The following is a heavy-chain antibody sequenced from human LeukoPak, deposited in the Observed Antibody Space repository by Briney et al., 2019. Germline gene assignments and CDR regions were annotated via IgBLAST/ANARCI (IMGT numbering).Heavy chain of an antibody. CDR2: IYYSGST. D-gene: IGHD4-11*01. Sequence: SETLSLTCTVSGGSISSSSYYWGWIRQPPGKGLEWIGSIYYSGSTNYNPSLKSRVTISVDTSKDQFSLKLSSVTAADTAVYYCARAVTLNPGFDYWGQGTLVTVSS. V-gene: IGHV4-39*07. CDR3: ARAVTLNPGFDY. CDR1: GGSISSSSYY. J-gene: IGHJ4*02.